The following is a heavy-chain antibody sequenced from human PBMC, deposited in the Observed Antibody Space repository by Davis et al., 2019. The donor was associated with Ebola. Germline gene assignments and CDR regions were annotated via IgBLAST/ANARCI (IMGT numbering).Heavy chain of an antibody. J-gene: IGHJ4*02. CDR3: ARENEEYYFDY. Sequence: ASVKVSCKASGYSFKNYAISWVRQAPGQGLEWMGWISAYNGNTNYAQKVQGRVTMTTDTSTGTAYLDLRSLRSDDTAVYYCARENEEYYFDYWGQGTQVTVSS. D-gene: IGHD1-1*01. V-gene: IGHV1-18*01. CDR2: ISAYNGNT. CDR1: GYSFKNYA.